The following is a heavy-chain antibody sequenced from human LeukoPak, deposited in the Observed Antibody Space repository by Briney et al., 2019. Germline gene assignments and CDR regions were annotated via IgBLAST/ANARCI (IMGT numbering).Heavy chain of an antibody. CDR2: INRDGSNK. V-gene: IGHV3-74*01. J-gene: IGHJ4*02. CDR3: ARDPYCSSTSCENDY. D-gene: IGHD2-2*01. Sequence: GGSLRLSCAASGFTFSSHWMHWVRQAPGKGLVWVSRINRDGSNKSYADSVRGRFTISRDNAKNSLYLQLNSLRAEDTAVYHCARDPYCSSTSCENDYWGQGTLVTVSS. CDR1: GFTFSSHW.